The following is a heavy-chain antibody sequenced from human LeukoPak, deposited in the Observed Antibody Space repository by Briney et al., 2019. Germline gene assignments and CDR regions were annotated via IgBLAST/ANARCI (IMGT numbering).Heavy chain of an antibody. V-gene: IGHV4-34*01. CDR1: GGSFSGYY. J-gene: IGHJ6*03. Sequence: PSETLSLTCAVYGGSFSGYYWSWIRQPPGKGLEWIEEINHSGSTNYNPSLKSRVTISVDTSKNQFSLKLSSVTAADTAVYYCARTFPWSHYYYYMDVWGKGTTVTVSS. CDR3: ARTFPWSHYYYYMDV. D-gene: IGHD3-3*01. CDR2: INHSGST.